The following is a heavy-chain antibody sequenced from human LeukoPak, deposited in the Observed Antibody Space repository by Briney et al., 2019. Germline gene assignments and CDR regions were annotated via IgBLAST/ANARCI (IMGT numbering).Heavy chain of an antibody. V-gene: IGHV1-3*01. Sequence: ASVKVSCKASEYTFTSYTIHWVRQAPGQRLEWMGWINAGNGYTEYSQKFQGRATITRDTSASTAYMELSSLRSEDTAVYYCASGAGDSSNWFDPWGQGTLVTVSS. CDR2: INAGNGYT. D-gene: IGHD6-13*01. J-gene: IGHJ5*02. CDR3: ASGAGDSSNWFDP. CDR1: EYTFTSYT.